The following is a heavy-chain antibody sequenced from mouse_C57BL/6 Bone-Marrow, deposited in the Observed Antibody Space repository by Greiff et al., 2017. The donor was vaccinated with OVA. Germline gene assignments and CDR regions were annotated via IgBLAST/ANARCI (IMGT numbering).Heavy chain of an antibody. CDR2: IYPGSGNT. CDR1: GYTFTDYY. Sequence: VQLQQSGAELVRPGASVKLSCKASGYTFTDYYINWVKQRPGQGLEWIARIYPGSGNTYYNEKFKGKATLTAEKSSSTAYMQLSSLTSEDSAVYFCARDNYSNHWYFDVWGTGTTVTVSS. CDR3: ARDNYSNHWYFDV. V-gene: IGHV1-76*01. J-gene: IGHJ1*03. D-gene: IGHD2-5*01.